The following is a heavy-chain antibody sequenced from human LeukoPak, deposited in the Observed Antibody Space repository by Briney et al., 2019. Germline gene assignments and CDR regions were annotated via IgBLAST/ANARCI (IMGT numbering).Heavy chain of an antibody. J-gene: IGHJ4*02. Sequence: GGSLRLSCAASGLSFSSFAMSWVRQGPARGLEWVSSIRGNGETFYADSVRGRFTISRDNSKSTLYLQMDSLRAEDTAVYYCAKEGEGDSWDSLDYWGREPWSPSPQ. V-gene: IGHV3-23*01. D-gene: IGHD3-16*01. CDR3: AKEGEGDSWDSLDY. CDR1: GLSFSSFA. CDR2: IRGNGET.